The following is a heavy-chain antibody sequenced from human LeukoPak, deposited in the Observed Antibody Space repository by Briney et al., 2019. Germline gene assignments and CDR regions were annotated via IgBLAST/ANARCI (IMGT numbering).Heavy chain of an antibody. V-gene: IGHV3-21*01. J-gene: IGHJ4*02. D-gene: IGHD2-15*01. CDR2: ISSSSSYI. CDR1: GFTFSSYS. Sequence: GGSLRLSCAASGFTFSSYSMNWVRQAPGKGLEWVSSISSSSSYIYYADSVKGRFTISRDNAKNSLYLQMNSLRAEATAVYYCARGGYCSGGSRYPRRPFDYWGQGTLVTVSS. CDR3: ARGGYCSGGSRYPRRPFDY.